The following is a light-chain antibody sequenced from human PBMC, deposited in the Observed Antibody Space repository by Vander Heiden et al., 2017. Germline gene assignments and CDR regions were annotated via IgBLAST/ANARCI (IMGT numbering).Light chain of an antibody. J-gene: IGLJ3*02. CDR3: CSYAGSSTWV. V-gene: IGLV2-23*02. CDR2: EVS. Sequence: HSALPHPASVSGSPGQSITIPCTGTSSDVGSYNLVSWYQQHPGKAPKLMIYEVSKRPSGVSNRFSGSKSGNTASLTISGLQAEDEADYYCCSYAGSSTWVFGGGTKLTVL. CDR1: SSDVGSYNL.